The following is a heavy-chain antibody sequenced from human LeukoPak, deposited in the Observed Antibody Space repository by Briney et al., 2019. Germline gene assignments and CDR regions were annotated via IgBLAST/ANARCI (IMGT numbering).Heavy chain of an antibody. D-gene: IGHD3-3*01. Sequence: ASVKVSCKASGYTFTSYGISWVRQAPGQGLEWMGWISAYNGNTNYAQKLQGRVTMTTDTSTSTVYMELSSLRSEDTAVYYCARVRGGDGVWFDPWGQGTLVTVSS. CDR2: ISAYNGNT. V-gene: IGHV1-18*01. J-gene: IGHJ5*02. CDR1: GYTFTSYG. CDR3: ARVRGGDGVWFDP.